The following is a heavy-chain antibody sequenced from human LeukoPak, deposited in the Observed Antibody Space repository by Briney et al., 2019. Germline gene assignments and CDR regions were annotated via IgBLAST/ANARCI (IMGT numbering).Heavy chain of an antibody. CDR1: GGTFSGYA. J-gene: IGHJ4*02. CDR2: IIPIFGTA. Sequence: LWASVKVSCKASGGTFSGYAISWVRQAPGQGLEWMGGIIPIFGTANYAQKFQGRVTITADESTSTAYMELSSLRSEDTAMYYCATTPGKLWFGELSRWGQGTLVTVSS. D-gene: IGHD3-10*01. V-gene: IGHV1-69*13. CDR3: ATTPGKLWFGELSR.